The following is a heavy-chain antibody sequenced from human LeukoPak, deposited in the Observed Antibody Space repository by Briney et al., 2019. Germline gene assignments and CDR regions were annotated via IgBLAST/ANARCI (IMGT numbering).Heavy chain of an antibody. CDR2: ISSNGGST. D-gene: IGHD6-19*01. CDR3: VKGHQSGWYLEYFQH. CDR1: GFTFSRYA. V-gene: IGHV3-64D*09. J-gene: IGHJ1*01. Sequence: GGSLRLSCSASGFTFSRYAMHWVRQAPGKGLEYVSAISSNGGSTYYADSVKGRFTISRDNSKNTLYLQMSSLRAEDTAVYYCVKGHQSGWYLEYFQHWGQGTLVTVSS.